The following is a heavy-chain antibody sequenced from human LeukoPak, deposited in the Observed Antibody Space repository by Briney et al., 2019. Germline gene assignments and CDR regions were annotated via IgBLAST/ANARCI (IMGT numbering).Heavy chain of an antibody. D-gene: IGHD2-8*01. J-gene: IGHJ6*04. CDR3: ARDRRTLPYCTNGVCPTLDV. CDR2: IIPIFGTA. Sequence: GASVKVSCKASGGTFSSYAISWVRQAPGQGLEWMGRIIPIFGTANYAQKFQGRVTITTDESTSTAYMELSSLRSEDTAVYYCARDRRTLPYCTNGVCPTLDVWGKGTTVTVSS. CDR1: GGTFSSYA. V-gene: IGHV1-69*05.